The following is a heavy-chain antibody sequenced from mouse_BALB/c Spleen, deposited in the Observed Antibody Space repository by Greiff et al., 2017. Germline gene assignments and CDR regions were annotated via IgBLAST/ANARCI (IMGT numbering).Heavy chain of an antibody. D-gene: IGHD2-4*01. J-gene: IGHJ3*01. CDR1: GFTFSSYA. Sequence: DVKLVESGGGLVKPGGSLKLSCAASGFTFSSYAMSWVRQTPEKRLEWVASISSGGSTYYPDSVKGRFTISSDNARNILYLQMSSLRSEDTAMYYCARGHYDYDWFAYWGQGTLVTVSA. CDR2: ISSGGST. V-gene: IGHV5-6-5*01. CDR3: ARGHYDYDWFAY.